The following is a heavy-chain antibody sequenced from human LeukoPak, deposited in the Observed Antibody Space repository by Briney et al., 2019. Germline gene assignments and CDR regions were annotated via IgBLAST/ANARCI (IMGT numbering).Heavy chain of an antibody. CDR2: IDIRSTTI. J-gene: IGHJ3*02. CDR3: ARDGYCSSTSCLDI. D-gene: IGHD2-2*03. Sequence: GGSLRLSCAASGFTFSSYSMNWVRQAPGKGLEWVSYIDIRSTTIYYADSVKGRLTIPRDNAKNSLYLQMNSLRAEDTAMYYCARDGYCSSTSCLDIWGQGTMVTVSS. V-gene: IGHV3-48*01. CDR1: GFTFSSYS.